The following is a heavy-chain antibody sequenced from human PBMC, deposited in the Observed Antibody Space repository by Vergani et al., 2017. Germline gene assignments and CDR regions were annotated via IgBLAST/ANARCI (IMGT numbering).Heavy chain of an antibody. CDR1: GFTFSSYA. D-gene: IGHD3-22*01. V-gene: IGHV3-23*04. J-gene: IGHJ4*02. CDR2: ISGSGGST. Sequence: EVQLVESGGGVVQPGGSLRLSCAASGFTFSSYAMSWVRQAPGKGLEWVSAISGSGGSTYYADSVKGRFTISRDNSKNTLYLQMNSLRAEDTAVYYCAKDGEGYYDSSGYWGYWGQGTLVTVSS. CDR3: AKDGEGYYDSSGYWGY.